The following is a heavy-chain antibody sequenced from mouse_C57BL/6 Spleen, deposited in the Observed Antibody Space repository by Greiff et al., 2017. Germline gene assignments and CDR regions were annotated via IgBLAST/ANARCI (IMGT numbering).Heavy chain of an antibody. J-gene: IGHJ4*01. CDR3: AREGYYGSSYVDY. CDR1: GYTFTSYW. Sequence: VKLQQPGAELEKPGASVKLSCKASGYTFTSYWMHWVKQRPGQGLEWIGMIHPNSGSTNYNEKFKSKATLTVDKSSSTDYMQLSSLTSEDSAVYYCAREGYYGSSYVDYWGQGTSVTVSS. V-gene: IGHV1-64*01. D-gene: IGHD1-1*01. CDR2: IHPNSGST.